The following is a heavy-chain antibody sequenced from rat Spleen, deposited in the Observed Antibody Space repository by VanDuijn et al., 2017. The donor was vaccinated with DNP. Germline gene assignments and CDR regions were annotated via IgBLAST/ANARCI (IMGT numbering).Heavy chain of an antibody. Sequence: QVQLKESGPGLVQPSQTLSLTCTVSGFSLTSNSVHWVRQPPGKGLEWVGAIWSGGSTDYNSALKSRLSISRDTSKSQVFLKMNSLQTEDTAIYFCTLTDYGWYFDFWGPGTMVTVSS. J-gene: IGHJ1*01. CDR3: TLTDYGWYFDF. CDR2: IWSGGST. D-gene: IGHD1-6*01. CDR1: GFSLTSNS. V-gene: IGHV2-1*01.